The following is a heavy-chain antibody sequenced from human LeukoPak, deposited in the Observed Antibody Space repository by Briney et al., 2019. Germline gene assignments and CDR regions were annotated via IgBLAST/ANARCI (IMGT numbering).Heavy chain of an antibody. V-gene: IGHV3-30*18. CDR1: GFTFSSYG. CDR3: AKGSHMTTARVLGDYMDV. D-gene: IGHD4-17*01. J-gene: IGHJ6*03. CDR2: ISNDGSNK. Sequence: PWGSLRLSCAASGFTFSSYGMHWVRQSPGKGLEWVAVISNDGSNKYYADSVKGRFTISKDNSKNTLYLQMNSLRAEDTAVYYCAKGSHMTTARVLGDYMDVWGKGTTVTVSS.